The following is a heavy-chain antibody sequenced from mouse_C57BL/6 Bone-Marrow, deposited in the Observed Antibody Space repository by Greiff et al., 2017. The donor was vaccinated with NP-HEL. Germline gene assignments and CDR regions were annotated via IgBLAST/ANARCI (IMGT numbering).Heavy chain of an antibody. J-gene: IGHJ4*01. CDR2: INPNNGGT. Sequence: EVQLQQSGPELVKPGASVKISCKASGYTFTDYYMNWVKQSHGKSLEWIGDINPNNGGTSYNQKFKGKATLTVDKSSSTAYMELRSLTSEDSAVYYCARWPWGIYGNYETAYAMDYWGQGTSVTVSS. V-gene: IGHV1-26*01. CDR1: GYTFTDYY. D-gene: IGHD2-1*01. CDR3: ARWPWGIYGNYETAYAMDY.